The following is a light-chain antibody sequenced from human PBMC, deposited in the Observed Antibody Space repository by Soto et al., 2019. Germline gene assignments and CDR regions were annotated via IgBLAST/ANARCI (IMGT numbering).Light chain of an antibody. CDR3: GADHGSGGNFVVV. J-gene: IGLJ2*01. CDR2: VGTGGIVG. V-gene: IGLV9-49*01. CDR1: SGYSNYK. Sequence: QPVLTQPPSASASLGASVTLTCTLSSGYSNYKVDWYQQRPGKGPRFVMRVGTGGIVGSKGDGIPDRFSVLGSGLNRYLTIKNIQEEDESDYHCGADHGSGGNFVVVFGGGTKVTVL.